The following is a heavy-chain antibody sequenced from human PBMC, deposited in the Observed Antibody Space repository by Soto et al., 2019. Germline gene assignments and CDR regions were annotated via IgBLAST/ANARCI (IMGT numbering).Heavy chain of an antibody. CDR1: GYTFTSYD. CDR3: ARIFSYSSGYTFYHTNHDAFDI. J-gene: IGHJ3*02. Sequence: ASVKVSCKASGYTFTSYDISWVRQAPGQGLEWMGWISAYNGNTNYAQKLQGRVTMTTDTSTSTVYMELSSLRSEDTAVYYCARIFSYSSGYTFYHTNHDAFDICGQGSMVTVSS. V-gene: IGHV1-18*01. CDR2: ISAYNGNT. D-gene: IGHD3-22*01.